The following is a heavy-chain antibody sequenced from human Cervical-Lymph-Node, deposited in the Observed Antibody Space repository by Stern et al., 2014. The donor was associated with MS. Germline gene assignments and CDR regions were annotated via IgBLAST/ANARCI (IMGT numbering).Heavy chain of an antibody. CDR3: TKIGVGAYDS. Sequence: EVQLVESGGGLVQPGESLRLSCAASGFTFSRSWMHWVRQAPGQGLVWVAHINSDGSTTTYADSVKGRFTISRDNAKTTLYLQMNSLTAEDTAVYYCTKIGVGAYDSWGQGTLVTVSS. J-gene: IGHJ4*02. D-gene: IGHD1-26*01. V-gene: IGHV3-74*03. CDR2: INSDGSTT. CDR1: GFTFSRSW.